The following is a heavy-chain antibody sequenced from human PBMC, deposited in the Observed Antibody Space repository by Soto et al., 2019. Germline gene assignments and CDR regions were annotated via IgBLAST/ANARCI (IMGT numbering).Heavy chain of an antibody. Sequence: QVQLVQSGAEVKKPGSSVKVSCKASGGTFSSYAITWVRQAPGQGLEWMGGIIPIFGTANYAQKFQGRVTITADESTTTAYMELSSLRSEDTAVYYCASNLLGLRPPDYWGQGTLVTVSS. CDR3: ASNLLGLRPPDY. CDR2: IIPIFGTA. CDR1: GGTFSSYA. J-gene: IGHJ4*02. V-gene: IGHV1-69*12. D-gene: IGHD7-27*01.